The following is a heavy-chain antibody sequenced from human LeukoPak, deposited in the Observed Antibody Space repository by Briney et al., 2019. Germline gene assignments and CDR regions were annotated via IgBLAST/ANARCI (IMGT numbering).Heavy chain of an antibody. V-gene: IGHV3-11*06. Sequence: GGSLRLSCAVSGFTFSDYYMSWIRQAPGKGLEWVSYISSSSTYTNYADSVKGRFTISRDNAKNSLYLQMNRLRAEDTAVYYCARSPDDAFDIWGQGTMVTVSS. J-gene: IGHJ3*02. CDR1: GFTFSDYY. CDR2: ISSSSTYT. CDR3: ARSPDDAFDI.